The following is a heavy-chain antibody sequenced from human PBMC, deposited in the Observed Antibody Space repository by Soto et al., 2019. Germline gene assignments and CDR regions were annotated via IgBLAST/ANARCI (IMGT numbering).Heavy chain of an antibody. V-gene: IGHV3-23*01. CDR1: GFTFSSYA. D-gene: IGHD1-20*01. Sequence: GGSLRLSCAASGFTFSSYAMSWVRQAPGKGLEWVTAISGSGGSTYYVDSVKGRFTISRDNSKNTLYLQMNSLRAEDTAVYYCAKITGSNDYYYYYGMDVWGQGTTVTVSS. J-gene: IGHJ6*02. CDR3: AKITGSNDYYYYYGMDV. CDR2: ISGSGGST.